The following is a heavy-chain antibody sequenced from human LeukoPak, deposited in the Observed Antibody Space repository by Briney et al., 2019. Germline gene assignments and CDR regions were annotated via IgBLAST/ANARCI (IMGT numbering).Heavy chain of an antibody. D-gene: IGHD2-8*01. Sequence: GGSLRLSCAASGFTFSSYGMHWVRQAPGKGLEWVAVISYDGSNKYYADSVKGRFTISRDNSKNTLYLQMNSLRAEDTAVYYCAKDLLLMVYGGSGDAFDIWGQGTMVTVSS. CDR3: AKDLLLMVYGGSGDAFDI. CDR1: GFTFSSYG. V-gene: IGHV3-30*18. CDR2: ISYDGSNK. J-gene: IGHJ3*02.